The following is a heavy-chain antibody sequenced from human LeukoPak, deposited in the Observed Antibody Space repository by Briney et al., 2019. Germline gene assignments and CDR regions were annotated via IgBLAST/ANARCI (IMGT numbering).Heavy chain of an antibody. CDR3: ARRLGLRWDLQAFDI. J-gene: IGHJ3*02. CDR2: MNPNSGNR. CDR1: GYTFSSYD. D-gene: IGHD4-23*01. V-gene: IGHV1-8*03. Sequence: GASVKVSCKASGYTFSSYDINWVRQATGQGLEWMGWMNPNSGNRGYAQKFQGRVTITRNTSIGTAYMELSSLRSEDTAVYYCARRLGLRWDLQAFDIWGQGTMVTVSS.